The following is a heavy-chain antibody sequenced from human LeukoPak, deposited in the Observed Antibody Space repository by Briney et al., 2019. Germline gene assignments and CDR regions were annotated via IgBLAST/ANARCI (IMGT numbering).Heavy chain of an antibody. CDR2: IYYSGST. Sequence: SETLPLTCTVSGGSISSSSYYWGWIRQPPGKGLEWIGSIYYSGSTYYNPSLKSRVTISVDTSKNQFSLKLSSVTAADTAVYYCARPHTAMGPPNDYWGQGTLVTVSS. V-gene: IGHV4-39*01. J-gene: IGHJ4*02. CDR3: ARPHTAMGPPNDY. CDR1: GGSISSSSYY. D-gene: IGHD5-18*01.